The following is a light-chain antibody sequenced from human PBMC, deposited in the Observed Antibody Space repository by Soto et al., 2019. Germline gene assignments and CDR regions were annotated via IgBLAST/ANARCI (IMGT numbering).Light chain of an antibody. J-gene: IGLJ1*01. V-gene: IGLV2-8*01. Sequence: QSALTQPPSASGSPGQSVTISCTGTSSDVGGSDYISWYQQHPGKAPKLIIYEVNERPSGVPDRFSGSKSGSTASLTVSGLQAEDEADYYCCSYAGITAVFGTGTKVTVL. CDR2: EVN. CDR3: CSYAGITAV. CDR1: SSDVGGSDY.